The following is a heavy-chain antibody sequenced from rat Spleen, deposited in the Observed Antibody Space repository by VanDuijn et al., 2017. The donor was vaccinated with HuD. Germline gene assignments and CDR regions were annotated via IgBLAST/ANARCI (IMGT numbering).Heavy chain of an antibody. Sequence: EVQLQESGPGLVKPSQSLSLTCSVTGYSITSNYWGWIRKFQGNKMEWMGYISYSGTTSYNPTLKRRISITRDTSKNQFFLKLNSVTTENTATYYCARYADYGYSDYWGQGVMVTVSS. D-gene: IGHD1-7*01. CDR2: ISYSGTT. CDR3: ARYADYGYSDY. J-gene: IGHJ2*01. V-gene: IGHV3-1*01. CDR1: GYSITSNY.